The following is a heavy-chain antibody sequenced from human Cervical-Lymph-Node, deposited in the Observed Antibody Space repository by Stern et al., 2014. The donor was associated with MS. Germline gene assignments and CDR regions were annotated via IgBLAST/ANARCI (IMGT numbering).Heavy chain of an antibody. D-gene: IGHD1-14*01. CDR1: GFSLSDAW. V-gene: IGHV3-15*01. CDR2: TKSKVDGGTA. Sequence: EDQLVESGGGLVKPGGSLRLSCEASGFSLSDAWMSWVRQAPGKGLEWVGRTKSKVDGGTADYAARVKGRFTISRDDSENTIFLQMNSLKTEDTAVYYCPTEQHITEFSHYGMDIWGQGTTVVVS. CDR3: PTEQHITEFSHYGMDI. J-gene: IGHJ6*02.